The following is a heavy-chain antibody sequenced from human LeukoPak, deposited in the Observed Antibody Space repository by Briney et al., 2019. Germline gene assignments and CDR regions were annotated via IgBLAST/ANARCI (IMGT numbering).Heavy chain of an antibody. D-gene: IGHD1-26*01. CDR3: AREIIADSGSYYDDY. CDR2: ISSSSSYI. J-gene: IGHJ4*02. Sequence: PGGSLRLSCAASGFTFSSYSMNWVRQAPGKGREWVSYISSSSSYIYYADSVKGRFTISRDNAKNSLYLQMNSLRAEDTAVYYCAREIIADSGSYYDDYWGQGTLVTVSS. CDR1: GFTFSSYS. V-gene: IGHV3-21*01.